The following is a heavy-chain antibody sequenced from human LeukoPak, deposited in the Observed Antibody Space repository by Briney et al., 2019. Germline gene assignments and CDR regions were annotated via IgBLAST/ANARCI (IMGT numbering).Heavy chain of an antibody. CDR1: GFTFSSYS. J-gene: IGHJ4*02. CDR3: ARWLCGDYDGY. Sequence: PGGSLRLSCAASGFTFSSYSMNWVRQAPGKGLEWVSYISSSSTIYYADSVKGRFTISRDNAKNSLYLQMNSLRAEDTAVYYCARWLCGDYDGYWGQGTLVTVSS. D-gene: IGHD3-16*01. CDR2: ISSSSTI. V-gene: IGHV3-48*01.